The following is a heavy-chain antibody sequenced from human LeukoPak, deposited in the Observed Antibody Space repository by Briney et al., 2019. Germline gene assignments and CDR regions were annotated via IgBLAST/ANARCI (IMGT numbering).Heavy chain of an antibody. CDR2: IKQDGSEK. D-gene: IGHD7-27*01. V-gene: IGHV3-7*03. Sequence: GGSLRLSCTASGFAFSSYWMSWVRQAPGRGLEWVANIKQDGSEKYYVDSVKGRFTVSRDNPKNSLYLQMNSLRDEDTAVYYCAKDGDNDSIPPFDYWGQGNLVTVSS. CDR1: GFAFSSYW. CDR3: AKDGDNDSIPPFDY. J-gene: IGHJ4*02.